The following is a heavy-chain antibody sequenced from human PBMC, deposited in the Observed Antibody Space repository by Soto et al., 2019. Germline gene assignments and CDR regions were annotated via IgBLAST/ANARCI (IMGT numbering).Heavy chain of an antibody. D-gene: IGHD2-21*02. CDR3: ARADRTLVTSYSLDV. CDR1: GGAFSGYY. CDR2: INHSGTI. V-gene: IGHV4-34*01. J-gene: IGHJ6*02. Sequence: SETLSLTCAVYGGAFSGYYWTWIRQPPGKGLEWIGEINHSGTINFNPSLKSRLTVSLDTSKKHFSLKLSSVTDADTAAYYCARADRTLVTSYSLDVWGQGTTVTVSS.